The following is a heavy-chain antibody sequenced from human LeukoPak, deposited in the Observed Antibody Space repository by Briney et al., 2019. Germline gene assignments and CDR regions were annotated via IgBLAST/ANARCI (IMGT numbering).Heavy chain of an antibody. D-gene: IGHD6-13*01. CDR2: INHSGST. Sequence: SETLSLTCAVYGGSFSGYYWSWIRQPPGKGLEWIGEINHSGSTNYNPSLKSRVTISVDTSKNQFSLKLSSVTAADTAVYYCAAGTGYSSSWYPPSAVEYYMDVWGKGTTVTVSS. CDR1: GGSFSGYY. J-gene: IGHJ6*03. V-gene: IGHV4-34*01. CDR3: AAGTGYSSSWYPPSAVEYYMDV.